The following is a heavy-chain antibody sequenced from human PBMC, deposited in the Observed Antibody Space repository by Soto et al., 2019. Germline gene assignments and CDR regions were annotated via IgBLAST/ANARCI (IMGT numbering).Heavy chain of an antibody. J-gene: IGHJ4*02. V-gene: IGHV4-34*01. CDR3: ARGGGWSNFDY. CDR2: INHSGST. D-gene: IGHD6-19*01. CDR1: GGSFSGYY. Sequence: SETLSLTCAVHGGSFSGYYWSWIRQPPGKGLEWIGEINHSGSTNYNPSLKSRVTISVDTSKNQFSLKLSSVTAADTAVYYCARGGGWSNFDYWGQGTLVTVSS.